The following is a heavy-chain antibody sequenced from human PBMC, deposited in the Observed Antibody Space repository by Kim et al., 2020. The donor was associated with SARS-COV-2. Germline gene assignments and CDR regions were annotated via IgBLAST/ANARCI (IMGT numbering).Heavy chain of an antibody. CDR2: ISYDGSNK. CDR1: GFTFSSYG. D-gene: IGHD6-19*01. Sequence: GGSLRLSCEASGFTFSSYGMHWVRQAPGKGLEWVAVISYDGSNKYYADSVKGRFTISRDNSKNTLYLQTNSLRAEDTAVYYCAKAVAADYWGQGTLVTVSS. J-gene: IGHJ4*02. V-gene: IGHV3-30*18. CDR3: AKAVAADY.